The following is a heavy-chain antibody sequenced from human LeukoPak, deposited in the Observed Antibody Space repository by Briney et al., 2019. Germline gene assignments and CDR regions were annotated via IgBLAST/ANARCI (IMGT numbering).Heavy chain of an antibody. J-gene: IGHJ4*02. Sequence: ASVKVSCKVSGYTLTELSMHWVRQAPGKGLEWMGGFDPEDGETIYAQKSQGRVTMTEDTSTDTAYMELSSLKSEDTAVYYCATGSYCGGDCYSEYWGQGTLVTVSS. CDR2: FDPEDGET. CDR3: ATGSYCGGDCYSEY. V-gene: IGHV1-24*01. CDR1: GYTLTELS. D-gene: IGHD2-21*02.